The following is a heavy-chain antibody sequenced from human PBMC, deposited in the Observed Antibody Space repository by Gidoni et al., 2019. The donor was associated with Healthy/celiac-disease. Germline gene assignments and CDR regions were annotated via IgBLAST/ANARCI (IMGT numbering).Heavy chain of an antibody. CDR2: IIPIFGTA. Sequence: QVQLVQSGAEVKKPGSSVKVSCKASGGTFSSYAISWVRQAPGQGLEWMGGIIPIFGTANYAQKFQGRVTITADESTSTAYMELSSLRSEDTAVYYCARVIFEGDLTVVDYYYGMDVWGQGTTVTVSS. D-gene: IGHD2-15*01. V-gene: IGHV1-69*01. J-gene: IGHJ6*02. CDR1: GGTFSSYA. CDR3: ARVIFEGDLTVVDYYYGMDV.